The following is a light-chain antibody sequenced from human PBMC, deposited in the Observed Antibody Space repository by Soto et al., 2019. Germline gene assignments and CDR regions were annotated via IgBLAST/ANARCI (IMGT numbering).Light chain of an antibody. CDR2: EGN. CDR3: SSYAGFVA. J-gene: IGLJ3*02. CDR1: SYSL. Sequence: QSALTQPASVSGSPGQSITISCSATSYSLISWYQQHPGKVPKLIIYEGNKRPSGVSNRFSVSKSDNTAFLTISRLQAEDEADYYCSSYAGFVAFGGGTKSPS. V-gene: IGLV2-23*01.